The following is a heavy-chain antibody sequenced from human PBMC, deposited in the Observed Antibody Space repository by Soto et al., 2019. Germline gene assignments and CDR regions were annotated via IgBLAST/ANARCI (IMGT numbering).Heavy chain of an antibody. Sequence: EVQLVESGGGLVQPGGSLRLSCAASGFTFSSYWMTWVRQAPGKGLEWVANIKRDGNEKYYVDSVKGRFTISRDNAKNSLYLQMNSLRAEDTAVYYCSRLTNSAFDCWGQGTLVTVSS. J-gene: IGHJ4*02. CDR3: SRLTNSAFDC. CDR2: IKRDGNEK. D-gene: IGHD1-1*01. CDR1: GFTFSSYW. V-gene: IGHV3-7*01.